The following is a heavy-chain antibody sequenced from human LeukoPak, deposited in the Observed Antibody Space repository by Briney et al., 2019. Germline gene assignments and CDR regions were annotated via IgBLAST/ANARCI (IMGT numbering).Heavy chain of an antibody. D-gene: IGHD6-13*01. CDR2: IIPIFGTA. CDR1: GGTFSSYA. CDR3: ARETAAGTFGY. V-gene: IGHV1-69*01. Sequence: SPKGSCKASGGTFSSYAISWVRQAPGQGLEWMGGIIPIFGTANYAQKFQGRVTITADESTSAAYMELSSLRSEDTAVYYCARETAAGTFGYWGQGTLVTVSS. J-gene: IGHJ4*02.